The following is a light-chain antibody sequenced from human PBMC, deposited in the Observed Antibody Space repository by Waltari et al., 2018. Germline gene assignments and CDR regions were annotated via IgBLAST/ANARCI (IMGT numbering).Light chain of an antibody. CDR1: QSISTW. J-gene: IGKJ1*01. V-gene: IGKV1-5*03. CDR2: KAS. CDR3: QQYGSLWT. Sequence: DIQVTQSPSTLSASVGARVTITCRARQSISTWMAWYQQKPGKAPKLLIYKASGLEGGVPSRFSGSGSGTDFTLTISSLQPEDFATYYCQQYGSLWTFGQGTKVELK.